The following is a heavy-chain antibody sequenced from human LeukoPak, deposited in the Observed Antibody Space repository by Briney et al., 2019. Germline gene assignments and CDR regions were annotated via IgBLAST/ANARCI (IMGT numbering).Heavy chain of an antibody. J-gene: IGHJ6*03. Sequence: GGSLGLSCAASGFTVSSNYMSWVRQAPGKGLEWVSVIYSGGSTYYADSVKGRFTISRDNSKNTLYLQMNSLRAEDTAVYYCAKIGEVYYYYYYMDVWGKGTTVTVPS. CDR2: IYSGGST. CDR1: GFTVSSNY. V-gene: IGHV3-53*01. CDR3: AKIGEVYYYYYYMDV.